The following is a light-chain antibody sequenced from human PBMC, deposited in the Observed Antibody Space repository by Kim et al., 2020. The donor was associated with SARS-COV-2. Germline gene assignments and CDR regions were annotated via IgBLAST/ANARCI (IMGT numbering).Light chain of an antibody. J-gene: IGLJ2*01. V-gene: IGLV3-19*01. Sequence: ALGQTVRITCRGDGLMSFYESGYQQKPGQAPVLVIYGKNNRPSGIPDRFSGSSSGNTASLTITGAQAEDEADYYCNSRDSSGNHLVFGGGTQLTVL. CDR2: GKN. CDR3: NSRDSSGNHLV. CDR1: GLMSFY.